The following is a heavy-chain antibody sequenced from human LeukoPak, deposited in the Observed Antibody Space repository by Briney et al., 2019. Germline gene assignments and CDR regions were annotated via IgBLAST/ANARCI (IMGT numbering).Heavy chain of an antibody. J-gene: IGHJ6*03. V-gene: IGHV4-34*01. CDR1: GVSFSGYY. CDR3: ARGVTYDYGGNWRDYYHYYYRDV. Sequence: PSETLSLTCAVYGVSFSGYYWSWSPEPPSQGRKWCGGFNHTGSTDYNPSLKARVTISVDTSKTQFSLKLSSVTAADAAVYYCARGVTYDYGGNWRDYYHYYYRDVWGKGTTVTVSS. D-gene: IGHD4-23*01. CDR2: FNHTGST.